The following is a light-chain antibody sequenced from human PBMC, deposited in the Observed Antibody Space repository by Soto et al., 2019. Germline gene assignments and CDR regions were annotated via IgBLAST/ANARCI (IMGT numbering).Light chain of an antibody. CDR2: GAS. J-gene: IGKJ5*01. Sequence: EIVLTQSPGILSLSPGERATLSCRASQSVTSTYLAWYQQKPGQAPRLLIYGASSRATSIPDRFTGSGSETDFTLTISSLQAEDVAVYYCQQYYSTPITFGQGTRLEIK. CDR1: QSVTSTY. CDR3: QQYYSTPIT. V-gene: IGKV3-20*01.